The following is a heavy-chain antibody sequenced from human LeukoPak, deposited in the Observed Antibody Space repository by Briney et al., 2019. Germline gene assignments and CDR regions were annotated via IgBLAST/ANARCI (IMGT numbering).Heavy chain of an antibody. CDR2: TYYRSNWFN. CDR1: GDSVSSNSAA. D-gene: IGHD4-17*01. CDR3: AKNYGDSNWFDP. J-gene: IGHJ5*02. V-gene: IGHV6-1*01. Sequence: SQTLSLTCAISGDSVSSNSAAWNWIRQSPSRGLEWLGRTYYRSNWFNDFALSVKSRITINPDTSKNPFSLQLNSVTPEDTAVYYCAKNYGDSNWFDPWGQGTLVTVSS.